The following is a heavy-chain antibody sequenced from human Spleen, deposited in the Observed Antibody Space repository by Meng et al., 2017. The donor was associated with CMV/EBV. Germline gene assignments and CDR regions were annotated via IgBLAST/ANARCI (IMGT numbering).Heavy chain of an antibody. CDR2: TYYRSKWYN. CDR3: ARVIATNRFDY. Sequence: ISGDSVSSNSVAWNWIRQSPSRGLEWLGRTYYRSKWYNDYAVSVQGRITIIPDTSKNQFSLQLNSVTPEDTAVYYCARVIATNRFDYWGQGTLVTVSS. D-gene: IGHD6-13*01. V-gene: IGHV6-1*01. J-gene: IGHJ4*02. CDR1: GDSVSSNSVA.